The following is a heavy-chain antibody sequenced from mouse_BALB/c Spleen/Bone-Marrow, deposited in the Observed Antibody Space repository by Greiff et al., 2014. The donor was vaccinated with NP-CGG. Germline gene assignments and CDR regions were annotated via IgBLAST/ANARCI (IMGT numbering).Heavy chain of an antibody. Sequence: EVHPVESGGGLVKPGGSLKLSCAASGFTFSSYAMSWVRQSPEKRLEWVAEISSGGSYTYYPDTVTGRFTISRDNAKNTLYLEMSSLRSEDTAMYYCAREEGNFLAYWGQGTLVTVSA. CDR3: AREEGNFLAY. CDR2: ISSGGSYT. CDR1: GFTFSSYA. J-gene: IGHJ3*01. D-gene: IGHD2-1*01. V-gene: IGHV5-9-4*01.